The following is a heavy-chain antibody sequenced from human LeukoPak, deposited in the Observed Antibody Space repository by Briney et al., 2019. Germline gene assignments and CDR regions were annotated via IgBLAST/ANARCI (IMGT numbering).Heavy chain of an antibody. CDR2: INHSGYT. J-gene: IGHJ4*02. D-gene: IGHD6-19*01. Sequence: SETLSLTCAVSGVDFSNYYWSWVRQSPRKGLEWIGEINHSGYTNYNPSLKSRVTMSIDTSKNQFSLMLTSVTAADTAVYYCTRAVAGHPDWGQGTLVTVSS. CDR1: GVDFSNYY. CDR3: TRAVAGHPD. V-gene: IGHV4-34*01.